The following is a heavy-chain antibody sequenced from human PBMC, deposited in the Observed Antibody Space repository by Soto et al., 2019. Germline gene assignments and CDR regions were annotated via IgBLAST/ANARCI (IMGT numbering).Heavy chain of an antibody. Sequence: EVQLLESGGGLVQPGGSLRLSCAASGFTFSSYAMSWVRQAPGKGLEWVSAISGSGGSTYYADSVKGRFTISRDNAKNSLYLQMNSLRAEDTAVYYCARDLQYSGSYTGAFDIWGQGTMVTVSS. CDR2: ISGSGGST. CDR3: ARDLQYSGSYTGAFDI. V-gene: IGHV3-23*01. CDR1: GFTFSSYA. J-gene: IGHJ3*02. D-gene: IGHD1-26*01.